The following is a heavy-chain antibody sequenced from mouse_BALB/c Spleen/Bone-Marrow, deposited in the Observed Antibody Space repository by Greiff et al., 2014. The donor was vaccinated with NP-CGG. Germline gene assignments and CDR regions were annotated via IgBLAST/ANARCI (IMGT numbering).Heavy chain of an antibody. J-gene: IGHJ2*01. CDR3: ARIYYYGRGYFNY. D-gene: IGHD1-1*01. V-gene: IGHV14-3*02. CDR1: GFNIKDTY. Sequence: VQLQQSGAELVKPGASVKLSCTASGFNIKDTYMHWVKQRPEQGLEWIGRIDPANGNTKYDPKFQGKATITADTSSNTAYLQLSSLTSEDTAVYYCARIYYYGRGYFNYWRQPTTLPVPS. CDR2: IDPANGNT.